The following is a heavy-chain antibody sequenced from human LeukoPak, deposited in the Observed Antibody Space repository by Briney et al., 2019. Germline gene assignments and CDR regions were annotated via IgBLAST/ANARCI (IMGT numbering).Heavy chain of an antibody. V-gene: IGHV3-66*02. CDR1: GFTVSSNY. D-gene: IGHD3-10*01. Sequence: GGSLRLSCAASGFTVSSNYMSWVRQAPGRGLEWVSVIYSGGSTCYADSVEGRFTIARDNSKNTLYLEMNSLREEDTAVYYCVKSSGMEDYGMDAWGQGTTVTVSS. CDR3: VKSSGMEDYGMDA. CDR2: IYSGGST. J-gene: IGHJ6*02.